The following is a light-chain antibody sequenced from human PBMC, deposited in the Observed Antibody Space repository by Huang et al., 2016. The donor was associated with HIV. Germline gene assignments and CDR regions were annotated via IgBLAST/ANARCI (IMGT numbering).Light chain of an antibody. CDR2: AAS. J-gene: IGKJ1*01. Sequence: DIQMTQSPSSLSASVGDRVTITCRASQGISNSLVWYQQKPGKAPQLLRYAASRVESGVPSRFSGRGSATDYTLTSSSLQPEDFATYYCQQSDSNPWTFGQGTKVEIK. V-gene: IGKV1-NL1*01. CDR3: QQSDSNPWT. CDR1: QGISNS.